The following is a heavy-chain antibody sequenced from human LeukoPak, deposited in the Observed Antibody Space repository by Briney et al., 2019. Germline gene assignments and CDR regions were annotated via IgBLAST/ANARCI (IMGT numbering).Heavy chain of an antibody. J-gene: IGHJ4*02. CDR1: GFTFSSYW. CDR3: AARGYSSGWLVSDY. V-gene: IGHV3-74*01. CDR2: INSDGSST. D-gene: IGHD6-19*01. Sequence: GSLRLSCAASGFTFSSYWMHWVRQAPGKGLVWVSRINSDGSSTSYADSVKGRFTISRDNAKNTLYLQMNSLRAEDTAVYYCAARGYSSGWLVSDYWGQGTLVTVSS.